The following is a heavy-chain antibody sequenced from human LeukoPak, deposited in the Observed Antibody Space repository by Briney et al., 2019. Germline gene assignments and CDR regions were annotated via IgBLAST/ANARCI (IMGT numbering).Heavy chain of an antibody. J-gene: IGHJ3*02. CDR3: ARLGHRPRAFDI. CDR1: GGSISSSSYY. Sequence: TSETLSLTCTVSGGSISSSSYYWGWIRQPPGKGLEWIGSIYYSGSTYYNPSLKSRVTISVDTAKNQFSLKLSSVTAADTAVYYCARLGHRPRAFDIWGQGTMVTVSS. V-gene: IGHV4-39*07. CDR2: IYYSGST.